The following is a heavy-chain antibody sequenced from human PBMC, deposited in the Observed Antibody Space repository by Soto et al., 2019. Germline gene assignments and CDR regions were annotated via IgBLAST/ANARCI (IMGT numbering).Heavy chain of an antibody. CDR3: ARGRYTWNYFEH. J-gene: IGHJ4*02. D-gene: IGHD1-20*01. Sequence: SQTLSLTCAISVYSVSSNSAAWNWIMQSPSRGLEWLGRTYYRSKWYNDYAVSVKSRITINPDTSKNQFSLQLNSVTPEDTAVYYCARGRYTWNYFEHWGQGTLVSVSS. V-gene: IGHV6-1*01. CDR2: TYYRSKWYN. CDR1: VYSVSSNSAA.